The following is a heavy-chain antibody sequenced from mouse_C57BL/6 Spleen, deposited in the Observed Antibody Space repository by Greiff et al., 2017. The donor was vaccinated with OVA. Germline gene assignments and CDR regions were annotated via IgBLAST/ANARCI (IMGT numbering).Heavy chain of an antibody. J-gene: IGHJ3*01. CDR2: ISSGGSYT. D-gene: IGHD2-3*01. V-gene: IGHV5-6*01. CDR1: GFTFSSYG. CDR3: ARQRDGYYAY. Sequence: EVMLVESGGDLVKPGGSLKLSCAASGFTFSSYGMSWVRQTPDKRLEWVATISSGGSYTYYPDSVKGRFTISRDNAKNTLYLQMSRLKSEDTAMYYCARQRDGYYAYWGQGTLVTVSA.